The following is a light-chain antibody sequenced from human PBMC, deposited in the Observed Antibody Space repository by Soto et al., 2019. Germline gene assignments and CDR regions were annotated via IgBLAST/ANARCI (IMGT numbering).Light chain of an antibody. J-gene: IGLJ1*01. V-gene: IGLV1-40*01. Sequence: QSVLTQPPSVSGAPGQRVTISCTGSSSNIGAGYDVHWYQQRPGTAPKLLIYGNKNRPSGVPDRFSGSKSGTSASLAITGLQVEDEADYYCQSYDSSLSVSYVFGPGTKVTVL. CDR3: QSYDSSLSVSYV. CDR2: GNK. CDR1: SSNIGAGYD.